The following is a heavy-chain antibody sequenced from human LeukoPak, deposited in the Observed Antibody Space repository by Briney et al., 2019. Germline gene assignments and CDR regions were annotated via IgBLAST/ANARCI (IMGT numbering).Heavy chain of an antibody. Sequence: GASVKVSCKASGYTFTSYYMHWMRQAPGQGLEWMGIINPSGGSTSYAQKFQGRGTMTRDTSTSTVYMELSSLRSEDTAVYYCARDDRSNYDYVWGSYRYPLGDYWGQGTLVTVSS. D-gene: IGHD3-16*02. V-gene: IGHV1-46*01. CDR3: ARDDRSNYDYVWGSYRYPLGDY. CDR2: INPSGGST. CDR1: GYTFTSYY. J-gene: IGHJ4*02.